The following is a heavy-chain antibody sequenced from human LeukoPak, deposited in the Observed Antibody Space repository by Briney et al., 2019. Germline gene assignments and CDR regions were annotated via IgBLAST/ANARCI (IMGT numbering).Heavy chain of an antibody. J-gene: IGHJ4*02. CDR2: ISYDGSNK. Sequence: PGGSLRLSCAASGFTFSSYAMHWVRQAPGKGLEWVAVISYDGSNKYYADSVKGRFTISRDNSKNTLYLQMNSLRAEDTAVYYRARNTGYSYGYFDYWGQGTLVTVSS. CDR1: GFTFSSYA. V-gene: IGHV3-30*04. D-gene: IGHD5-18*01. CDR3: ARNTGYSYGYFDY.